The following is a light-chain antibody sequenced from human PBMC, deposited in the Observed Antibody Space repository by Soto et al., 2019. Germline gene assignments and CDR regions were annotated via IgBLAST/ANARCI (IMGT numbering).Light chain of an antibody. CDR1: QSVSSY. CDR2: DAS. Sequence: EIVLTQSPATLSLSPGERATLSCRASQSVSSYLAWYQQKAGQAPRLLIYDASSRAAGIPARFSGSGSGTDFTLTISRLKPEDFAVYYCQQRSSWPRTFGLGTKVEI. V-gene: IGKV3-11*01. CDR3: QQRSSWPRT. J-gene: IGKJ1*01.